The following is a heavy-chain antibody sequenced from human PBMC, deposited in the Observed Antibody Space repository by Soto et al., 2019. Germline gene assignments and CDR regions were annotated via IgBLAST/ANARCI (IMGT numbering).Heavy chain of an antibody. D-gene: IGHD1-1*01. CDR3: ARGGSTHYYYGLDV. V-gene: IGHV4-4*07. CDR1: GGSISGFF. Sequence: SETLSLTCTVSGGSISGFFWTWVRQPPGMPLEGLGHVSASGSTVYNPSLQSRLTLSLDVSKNRFSLELTSVTAADTATYFCARGGSTHYYYGLDVWGQGTTVTVSS. CDR2: VSASGST. J-gene: IGHJ6*02.